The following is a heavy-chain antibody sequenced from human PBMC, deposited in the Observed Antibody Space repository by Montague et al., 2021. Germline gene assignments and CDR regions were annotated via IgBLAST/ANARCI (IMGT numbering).Heavy chain of an antibody. D-gene: IGHD3-16*01. Sequence: SLRLSCAASGFTFRSYWMHWVRQAPGKGLVWVSRIKSDGLIAIYADSVKGRFTISRDNAKDTLHLQMNSRRAEDTATYYCARGGLRNYYYYMDVWGEGTTVTVSS. CDR2: IKSDGLIA. V-gene: IGHV3-74*01. J-gene: IGHJ6*03. CDR3: ARGGLRNYYYYMDV. CDR1: GFTFRSYW.